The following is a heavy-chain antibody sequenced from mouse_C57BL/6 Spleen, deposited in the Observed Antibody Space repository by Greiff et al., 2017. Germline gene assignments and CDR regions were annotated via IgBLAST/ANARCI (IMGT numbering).Heavy chain of an antibody. Sequence: EVQRVESGGGLVQPGGSMKLSCVASGFTFSNYWMNWVRQSPEKGLEWVAQIRLKSDNYATHYAESVKGRFTISRDDSKSSVYLQMNNLRAEDTGIYYCTGEGGYDGFDYWGQGTTLTVSS. J-gene: IGHJ2*01. CDR1: GFTFSNYW. CDR2: IRLKSDNYAT. CDR3: TGEGGYDGFDY. D-gene: IGHD2-2*01. V-gene: IGHV6-3*01.